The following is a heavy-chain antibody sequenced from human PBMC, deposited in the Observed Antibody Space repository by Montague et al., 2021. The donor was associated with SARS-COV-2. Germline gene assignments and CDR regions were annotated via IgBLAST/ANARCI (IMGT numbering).Heavy chain of an antibody. CDR2: FYYSGST. CDR1: GGSIRSSYYY. J-gene: IGHJ3*02. V-gene: IGHV4-39*01. D-gene: IGHD1-26*01. Sequence: SETLSLTCTVSGGSIRSSYYYWGWIRQPPGKGLEWIGTFYYSGSTNYNPSLKSRVTIPVDTSKNQFSLKLRSVTAADTAVYYCARRAYFDVSWDSDVFDIWGQGTMVTVSS. CDR3: ARRAYFDVSWDSDVFDI.